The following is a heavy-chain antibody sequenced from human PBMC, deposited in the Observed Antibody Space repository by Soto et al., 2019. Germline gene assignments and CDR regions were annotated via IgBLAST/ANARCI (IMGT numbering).Heavy chain of an antibody. V-gene: IGHV4-31*03. Sequence: QVQLQESGPGLVKPSQTLSLNCRVSGASIKNADYYWSWIRQHAGRGLEWIGYIYYSGTTYYNPSLTSRVTISMDPSKNQFALEMSSVTAADTAVYYCARVRGHAFDIRGQGTMVTVSS. CDR2: IYYSGTT. D-gene: IGHD3-10*01. J-gene: IGHJ3*02. CDR3: ARVRGHAFDI. CDR1: GASIKNADYY.